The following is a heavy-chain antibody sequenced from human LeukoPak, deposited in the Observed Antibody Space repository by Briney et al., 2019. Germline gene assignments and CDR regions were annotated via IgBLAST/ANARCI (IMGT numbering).Heavy chain of an antibody. CDR1: GITLSNYG. V-gene: IGHV3-23*01. Sequence: AGSVSFSCAVSGITLSNYGRSRLRQAPGKGLEWVAGLSGSGGGTNYADSVQGRFTISRDNPKNTLYLQMNSLRAEDTAVYVCAKRGVVIRVFLVGFHKEAYYFDSWGQGALVTVSS. J-gene: IGHJ4*02. CDR2: LSGSGGGT. CDR3: AKRGVVIRVFLVGFHKEAYYFDS. D-gene: IGHD3-10*01.